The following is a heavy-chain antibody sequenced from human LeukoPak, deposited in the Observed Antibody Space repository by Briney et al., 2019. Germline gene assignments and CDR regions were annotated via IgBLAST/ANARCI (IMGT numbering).Heavy chain of an antibody. CDR2: ISSSSSYT. CDR1: GFTFSDYY. V-gene: IGHV3-11*06. D-gene: IGHD3/OR15-3a*01. J-gene: IGHJ4*02. Sequence: GGSLRLSCAASGFTFSDYYMSWIRQAPGKGLEWVSYISSSSSYTNYAASVKGRFTISRDNSRNTVDLQMNSLTAEDTAVYYCARDLKYEGTGLVHWGQGTLVTVSS. CDR3: ARDLKYEGTGLVH.